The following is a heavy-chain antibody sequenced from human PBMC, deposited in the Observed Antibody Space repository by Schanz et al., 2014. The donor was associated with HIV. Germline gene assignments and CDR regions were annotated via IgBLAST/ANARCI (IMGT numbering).Heavy chain of an antibody. J-gene: IGHJ4*02. CDR1: GFTFSSYD. CDR3: AKDIEVVVAAMGFDY. CDR2: ISDDGSKK. V-gene: IGHV3-30*18. D-gene: IGHD2-15*01. Sequence: VQLVESGGGVVQPGRSRRLACAASGFTFSSYDMHWIRQAPGRGLEWVALISDDGSKKFYADSVKGRFTISRDNSKNTLYLQMNSLRAEDTAVYYCAKDIEVVVAAMGFDYWGQGTLVTVSS.